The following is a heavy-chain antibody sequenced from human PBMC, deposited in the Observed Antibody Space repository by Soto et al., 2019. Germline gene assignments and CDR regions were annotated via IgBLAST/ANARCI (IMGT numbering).Heavy chain of an antibody. J-gene: IGHJ4*02. CDR2: MSPSRGRT. CDR1: GFTSSPYH. CDR3: VKGRSALLWFCELPTTGGPFDF. V-gene: IGHV3-64D*06. Sequence: GGPLRLSCCASGFTSSPYHLHWDRQAPGKGLQCVSTMSPSRGRTYYADSVQGRFTVSRDSSSNTLYLQMDNLRVEDTAVYYCVKGRSALLWFCELPTTGGPFDFWGQGTLVTVS. D-gene: IGHD3-10*01.